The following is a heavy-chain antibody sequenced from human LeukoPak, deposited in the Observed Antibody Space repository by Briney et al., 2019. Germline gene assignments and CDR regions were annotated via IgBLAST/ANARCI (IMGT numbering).Heavy chain of an antibody. J-gene: IGHJ6*03. CDR1: GGTFSSYA. V-gene: IGHV1-69*05. CDR3: ARCLGPRSYDFKFSVYYYYYYMDV. Sequence: GASVKVSCKASGGTFSSYAISWVRQAPGQGLEWMGGIIPIFGTANYAQKFQGRVTITTDESTSTAYMELSSLRSEDTAVYYCARCLGPRSYDFKFSVYYYYYYMDVWGKGTTVTVSS. CDR2: IIPIFGTA. D-gene: IGHD3-3*01.